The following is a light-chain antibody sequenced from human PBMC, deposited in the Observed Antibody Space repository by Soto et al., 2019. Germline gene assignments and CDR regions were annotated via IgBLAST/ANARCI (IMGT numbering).Light chain of an antibody. Sequence: QSVLTQPPSASGTPGQRGTISYSGSSSNIGSNTVNWYQQLPGTAPKLLIYSNNQRPSGVPDRFSGSKSGTSASLAISGLQSEDEADYYCAAWEDSLNAYVFGTGTKVTVL. CDR3: AAWEDSLNAYV. CDR1: SSNIGSNT. V-gene: IGLV1-44*01. J-gene: IGLJ1*01. CDR2: SNN.